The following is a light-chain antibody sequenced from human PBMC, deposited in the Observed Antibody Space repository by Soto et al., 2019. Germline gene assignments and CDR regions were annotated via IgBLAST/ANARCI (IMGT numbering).Light chain of an antibody. V-gene: IGKV3-20*01. Sequence: EIVMTQSPATLSVSPGERSTLSCRAIQSVSSNLAWYQQKPGQATRLLIYGASTRATGIPDRFSGSRSGTDFTLTIRTLEPEELAVYFCQLYGSSRWTFGQGTKVDIK. CDR2: GAS. J-gene: IGKJ1*01. CDR3: QLYGSSRWT. CDR1: QSVSSN.